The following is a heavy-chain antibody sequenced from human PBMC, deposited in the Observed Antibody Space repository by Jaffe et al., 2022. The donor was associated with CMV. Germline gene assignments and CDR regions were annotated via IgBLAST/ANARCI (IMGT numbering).Heavy chain of an antibody. CDR1: GGSISSSSYY. D-gene: IGHD3-22*01. Sequence: QLQLQESGPGLVKPSETLSLTCTVSGGSISSSSYYWGWIRQPPGKGLEWIGSIYYSGSTYYNPSLKSRVTISVDTSKNQFSLKLSSVTAADTAVYYCARSGYYDDRLGFDYWGQGTLVTVSS. CDR2: IYYSGST. CDR3: ARSGYYDDRLGFDY. J-gene: IGHJ4*02. V-gene: IGHV4-39*01.